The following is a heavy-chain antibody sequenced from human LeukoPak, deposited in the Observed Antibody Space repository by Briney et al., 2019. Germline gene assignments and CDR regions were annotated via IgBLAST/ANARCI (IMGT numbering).Heavy chain of an antibody. CDR1: GFTFGNYW. CDR2: ISDDGSSA. V-gene: IGHV3-74*01. Sequence: GGSLRLSCAASGFTFGNYWMHWVRQAPGKGLLWVSRISDDGSSANYADSVQGRFTISRDNAKNTVYLHMHSLRAEDTAVYYCVSGYCSSTTCYRGAYWGQGTLVTVSS. D-gene: IGHD2-2*03. J-gene: IGHJ4*02. CDR3: VSGYCSSTTCYRGAY.